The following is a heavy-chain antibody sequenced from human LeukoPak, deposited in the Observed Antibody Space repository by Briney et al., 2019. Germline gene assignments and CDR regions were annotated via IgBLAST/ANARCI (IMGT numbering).Heavy chain of an antibody. V-gene: IGHV4-59*01. CDR2: IYYSGST. J-gene: IGHJ4*02. Sequence: SETLSLACTVYGGSISSYYWSWIRQPPGKGLEWLGYIYYSGSTNYNPSRKSRVTISVDTSKNQFSLKLSSVTAADTAVYYCARESSGWYGGWGQGTLVTVSS. CDR1: GGSISSYY. CDR3: ARESSGWYGG. D-gene: IGHD6-19*01.